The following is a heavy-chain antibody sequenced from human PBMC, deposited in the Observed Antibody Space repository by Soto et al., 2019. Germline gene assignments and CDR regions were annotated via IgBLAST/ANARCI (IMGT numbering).Heavy chain of an antibody. D-gene: IGHD6-13*01. J-gene: IGHJ4*02. Sequence: GESLKISCQSSGYIFSNFWIGWVRQLPGKGLEWMGIIYPGDHETRYSPSFHGKVTVSADRSINTAYLQWNSLEASDTAFYFCARSPRSSPYFDYWGQGALVTVSS. CDR3: ARSPRSSPYFDY. CDR1: GYIFSNFW. V-gene: IGHV5-51*01. CDR2: IYPGDHET.